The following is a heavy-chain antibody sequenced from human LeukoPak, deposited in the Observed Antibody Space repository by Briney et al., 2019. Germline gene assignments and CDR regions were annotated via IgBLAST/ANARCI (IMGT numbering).Heavy chain of an antibody. CDR1: GYSFTNYW. CDR3: ARREGSSTSCCNRYFDY. J-gene: IGHJ4*02. Sequence: GESLKISCKGSGYSFTNYWIGWVRQMPGKGLEWMGIIYPGDSDTRYSPSFQGQVTISADKSISTAYLQWSSLKASDTAIYYCARREGSSTSCCNRYFDYWGQGTLVTVSS. V-gene: IGHV5-51*01. CDR2: IYPGDSDT. D-gene: IGHD2-2*01.